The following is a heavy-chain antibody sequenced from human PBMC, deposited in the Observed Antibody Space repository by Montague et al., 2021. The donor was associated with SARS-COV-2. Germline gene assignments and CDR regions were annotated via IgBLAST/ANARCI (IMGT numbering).Heavy chain of an antibody. CDR1: GGSISSGSYY. V-gene: IGHV4-61*02. CDR3: ARDQHIMGFRLGDLLPYFLDS. CDR2: IYTSGST. Sequence: TLSLTCTVSGGSISSGSYYWSWIRQPAGKGLEWIGRIYTSGSTNYNPSLKSRVTISVDTSKNQFSLKLSSVTAADTAVYYCARDQHIMGFRLGDLLPYFLDSWGQGSLVTVSS. D-gene: IGHD3-16*01. J-gene: IGHJ4*02.